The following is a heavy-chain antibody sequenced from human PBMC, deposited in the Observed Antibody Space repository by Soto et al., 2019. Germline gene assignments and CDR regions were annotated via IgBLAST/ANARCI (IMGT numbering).Heavy chain of an antibody. CDR2: IYYSGST. V-gene: IGHV4-30-4*02. Sequence: SDTLSLTCTVSGGSISSRDYYWSWIRQPPGKGLEWIGYIYYSGSTYYNPSLKSRVTISVDTSKNQFSLKLSSVTAADTAVYYCARVIVRATTCYFDYWGHGNMVTVSS. J-gene: IGHJ4*01. D-gene: IGHD1-26*01. CDR1: GGSISSRDYY. CDR3: ARVIVRATTCYFDY.